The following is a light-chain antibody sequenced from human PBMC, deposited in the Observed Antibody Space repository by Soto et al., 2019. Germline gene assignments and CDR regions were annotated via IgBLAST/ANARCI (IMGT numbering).Light chain of an antibody. CDR2: GVK. Sequence: QSALTQPAAVSGSPGQSITISCTGSGRDIGAYDYVSWYQQHPGKAPKLLIYGVKNRPSGVSYRFSASKSAFTASLTISGLPAEDDAHYYCSSYTTSYFYVFGSGNKVTVL. CDR3: SSYTTSYFYV. CDR1: GRDIGAYDY. V-gene: IGLV2-14*01. J-gene: IGLJ1*01.